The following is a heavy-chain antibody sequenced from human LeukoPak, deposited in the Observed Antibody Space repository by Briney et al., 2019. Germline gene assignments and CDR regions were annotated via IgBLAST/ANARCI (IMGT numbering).Heavy chain of an antibody. V-gene: IGHV5-51*01. CDR2: IYPGDSDT. Sequence: GESLKISCKGSGYSFITYWIGWVRQMPGKGLEWMGIIYPGDSDTRYSPSFQGQVTISADKSISTAYLQWSSLKASDTAIYYCARPIARAASDAFDIWGQGTMVTVSS. J-gene: IGHJ3*02. CDR1: GYSFITYW. CDR3: ARPIARAASDAFDI. D-gene: IGHD6-19*01.